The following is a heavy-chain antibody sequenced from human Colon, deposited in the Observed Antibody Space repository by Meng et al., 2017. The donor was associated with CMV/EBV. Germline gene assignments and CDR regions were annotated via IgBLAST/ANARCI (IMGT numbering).Heavy chain of an antibody. CDR1: GFTFSISG. Sequence: GESLKISCAASGFTFSISGMHWVRQAPGKGLEWVALIRSDGSEEYYADSVKGRFTISKDNSKNMLFPQMNSLRAEDTAVYYCAKDKGFRYLEWSSVRGQGTLVTVSS. V-gene: IGHV3-30*02. CDR2: IRSDGSEE. D-gene: IGHD3-3*01. CDR3: AKDKGFRYLEWSSV. J-gene: IGHJ4*02.